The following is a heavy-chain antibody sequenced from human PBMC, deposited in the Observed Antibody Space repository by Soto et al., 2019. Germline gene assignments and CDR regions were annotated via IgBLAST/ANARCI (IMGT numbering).Heavy chain of an antibody. CDR3: AKDRERSGYYYMDV. Sequence: QVQLVESGGGVVQPGRSLRLSCAASGFTFTTFGMHWVRQAPGKGLEWVAVISYDGSDKYYADSVKGRFTISRDNSKNTLYLQMNSLRAEHTAVYYCAKDRERSGYYYMDVWGKGTTVTVSS. J-gene: IGHJ6*03. D-gene: IGHD1-1*01. V-gene: IGHV3-30*18. CDR1: GFTFTTFG. CDR2: ISYDGSDK.